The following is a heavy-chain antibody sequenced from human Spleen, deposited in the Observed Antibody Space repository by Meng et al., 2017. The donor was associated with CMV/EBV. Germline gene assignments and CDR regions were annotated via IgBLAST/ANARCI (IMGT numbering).Heavy chain of an antibody. CDR3: ARAVFYDFWSGSDMDV. Sequence: GSESCGSYQWKWIRQPPGKGLEWIGYIYYTGSTNYHPSLKSRVSISVDSSKNQFSLKLSSVTAADTAVYYCARAVFYDFWSGSDMDVWGQGTLVTVSS. D-gene: IGHD3-3*01. CDR2: IYYTGST. CDR1: GSESCGSYQ. J-gene: IGHJ4*02. V-gene: IGHV4-61*01.